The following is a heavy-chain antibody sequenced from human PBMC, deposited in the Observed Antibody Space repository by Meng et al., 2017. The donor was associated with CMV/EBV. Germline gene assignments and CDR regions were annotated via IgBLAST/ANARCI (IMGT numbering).Heavy chain of an antibody. D-gene: IGHD7-27*01. V-gene: IGHV2-70*20. CDR1: GFSLRPSGMC. CDR3: ARFAGPRKTGDEPYYYYGMDV. J-gene: IGHJ6*02. Sequence: SGPTLVKPTQTLTLTCPFSGFSLRPSGMCVSWVRQPPGKALEWLALIDWDDDKYYSTSLKTRLTISKDTSKNQVVLTMTNMDPVDTATYYCARFAGPRKTGDEPYYYYGMDVWGQGTTVTVSS. CDR2: IDWDDDK.